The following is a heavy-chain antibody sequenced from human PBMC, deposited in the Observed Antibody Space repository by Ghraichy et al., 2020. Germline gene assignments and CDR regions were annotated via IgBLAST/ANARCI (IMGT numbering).Heavy chain of an antibody. CDR1: GFTFSGYA. D-gene: IGHD6-19*01. CDR2: ITWNSAST. V-gene: IGHV3-23*01. CDR3: AKTGDSGLFYDY. J-gene: IGHJ4*02. Sequence: GSLRLSCAASGFTFSGYAMSWVRQAPGKGLEWVSTITWNSASTRYADSVKGRSTISRDNYKNAVYLQVTSLREDDTAVYFCAKTGDSGLFYDYWGRGTLVTVSS.